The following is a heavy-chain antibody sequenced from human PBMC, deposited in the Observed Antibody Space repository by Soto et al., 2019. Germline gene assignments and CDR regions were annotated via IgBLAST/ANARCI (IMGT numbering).Heavy chain of an antibody. J-gene: IGHJ6*02. CDR3: ARGPGHYYGSGSYYVRLLTLDV. D-gene: IGHD3-10*01. CDR2: INHSGST. CDR1: GDSMSSSNW. V-gene: IGHV4-4*02. Sequence: SETLSLTCTVSGDSMSSSNWWNWVRQPPGKGLEWIGEINHSGSTNYNPSLKSRVTISVDTSKNQFSLKLSSVTAADTAVYYCARGPGHYYGSGSYYVRLLTLDVWGQGTTVTV.